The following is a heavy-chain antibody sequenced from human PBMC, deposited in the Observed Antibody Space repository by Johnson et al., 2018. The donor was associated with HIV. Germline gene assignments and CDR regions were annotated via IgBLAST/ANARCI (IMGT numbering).Heavy chain of an antibody. CDR1: GITFSSYA. CDR2: ITASGAGT. V-gene: IGHV3-23*04. J-gene: IGHJ3*02. CDR3: ARGLTGDDAFDI. D-gene: IGHD7-27*01. Sequence: VQLVESGGGLVQPGGSLRLSCAASGITFSSYAMNWVRQAPGKGLEWVSGITASGAGTYYADSVKGRFTISRDNSKNTLNLQMSSLRAEDTAVYYCARGLTGDDAFDIWGQGTMVTVSS.